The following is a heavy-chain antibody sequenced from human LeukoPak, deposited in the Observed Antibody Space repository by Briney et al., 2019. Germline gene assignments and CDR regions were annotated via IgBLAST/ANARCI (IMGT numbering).Heavy chain of an antibody. CDR3: ARFTRSGSSHYYYYAMDV. V-gene: IGHV4-39*01. J-gene: IGHJ6*02. D-gene: IGHD6-6*01. Sequence: PSETLSLTCTVSGGSISMSTYYWGWIRQPPGKGLECIGSIHFSGNSYYNPSPSLKSRVTISVDTSKNQFSLNVISVTAADTAVYYCARFTRSGSSHYYYYAMDVWGQGTTVTVSS. CDR1: GGSISMSTYY. CDR2: IHFSGNS.